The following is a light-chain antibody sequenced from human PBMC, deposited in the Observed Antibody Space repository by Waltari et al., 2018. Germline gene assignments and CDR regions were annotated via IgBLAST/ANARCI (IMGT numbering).Light chain of an antibody. CDR2: DVN. CDR3: SSFTTSGTYV. V-gene: IGLV2-14*03. J-gene: IGLJ1*01. Sequence: QSALTQPASVSGSPGQSIAISCAGPSSDVGAYNFFSWYQQHPRKAPKLMIYDVNERPSGVSDRFSGSKSGNTASLTISGLQAEDETDYYCSSFTTSGTYVFGTGTKVTVL. CDR1: SSDVGAYNF.